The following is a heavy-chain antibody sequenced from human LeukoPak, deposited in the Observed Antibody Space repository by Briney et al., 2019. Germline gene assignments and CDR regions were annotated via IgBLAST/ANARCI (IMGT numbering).Heavy chain of an antibody. D-gene: IGHD3-22*01. Sequence: GASVKVSCKASGGTFSSYAISWVRQAPRQGLEWMGRIIPIFGIANYAQKFQGRVTITADKSTSTAYMELSSLRSEDTAVYYCARDREYYYDSSGYYNDAFDIWGQGTMVTVSS. CDR1: GGTFSSYA. J-gene: IGHJ3*02. V-gene: IGHV1-69*04. CDR2: IIPIFGIA. CDR3: ARDREYYYDSSGYYNDAFDI.